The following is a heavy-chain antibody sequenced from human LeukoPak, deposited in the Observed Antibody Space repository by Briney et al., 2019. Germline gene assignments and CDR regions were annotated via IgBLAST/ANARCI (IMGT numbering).Heavy chain of an antibody. CDR2: ISYDGSNK. CDR3: ARESRGGSFDY. V-gene: IGHV3-30*04. J-gene: IGHJ4*02. Sequence: GGSLRLSCAASGFTFSSYAMHWVRQAPGKGLEWVAVISYDGSNKYYADSVKGRFTIYRDNSKNTLYLQLNRMRAEDTAVYYCARESRGGSFDYWGQGTLVTVSS. CDR1: GFTFSSYA.